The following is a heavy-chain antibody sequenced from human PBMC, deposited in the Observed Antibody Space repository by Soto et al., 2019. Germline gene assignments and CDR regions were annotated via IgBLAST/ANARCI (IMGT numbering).Heavy chain of an antibody. Sequence: SQTLSLTCAISGDSVSSNSAAWNWIRQSPSRGLEWLGRTYYRSKWYNDYAVSVKSRITINPDTSKNQFSLQLNSVTPGDTAVYYCARDLVTMVRGRADYGMDVWGHGTTVTVSS. CDR3: ARDLVTMVRGRADYGMDV. CDR1: GDSVSSNSAA. V-gene: IGHV6-1*01. J-gene: IGHJ6*02. CDR2: TYYRSKWYN. D-gene: IGHD3-10*01.